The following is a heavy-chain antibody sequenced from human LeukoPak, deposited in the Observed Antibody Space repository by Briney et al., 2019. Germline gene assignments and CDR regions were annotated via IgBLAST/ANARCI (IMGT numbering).Heavy chain of an antibody. CDR1: GGSPSRHF. Sequence: SETLSLTSTVSGGSPSRHFWTCVPHPPGKGLECLGYLYNTGSTKYNPSLQSRVTMRLDESKNQFYLTVTSVTAADTAVYFCARDDYGVFDDFDVWGQGTVVTVSS. J-gene: IGHJ3*01. V-gene: IGHV4-59*08. CDR3: ARDDYGVFDDFDV. CDR2: LYNTGST. D-gene: IGHD3-16*01.